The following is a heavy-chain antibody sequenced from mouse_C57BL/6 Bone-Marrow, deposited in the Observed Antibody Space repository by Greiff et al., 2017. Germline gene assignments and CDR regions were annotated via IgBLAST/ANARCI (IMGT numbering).Heavy chain of an antibody. CDR2: ISSGSSTI. D-gene: IGHD1-1*01. Sequence: DVKLVESGGGLVKPGGSLKLSCAASGFTFSDYGMHWVRQAPEKGLEWVAYISSGSSTIYYADTVKGRFTISRDNAKNTLFPQMTSLRSEDTAMYYCARSSYVRYFDVWGTGTTVTVSS. CDR3: ARSSYVRYFDV. CDR1: GFTFSDYG. J-gene: IGHJ1*03. V-gene: IGHV5-17*01.